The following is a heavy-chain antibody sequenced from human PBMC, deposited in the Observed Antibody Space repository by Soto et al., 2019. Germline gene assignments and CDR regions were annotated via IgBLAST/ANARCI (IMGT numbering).Heavy chain of an antibody. CDR3: ARSGGTMIPSDY. J-gene: IGHJ4*02. D-gene: IGHD3-22*01. Sequence: GASVKVSCKASGYTFTSYYMHWVRQAPGQGLEWMGIINPSGGSTSYAQKFQGRVTMTRDTSTSTAYMELRSLRSGDTAVYYCARSGGTMIPSDYWGQGTLVTVSS. CDR2: INPSGGST. V-gene: IGHV1-46*01. CDR1: GYTFTSYY.